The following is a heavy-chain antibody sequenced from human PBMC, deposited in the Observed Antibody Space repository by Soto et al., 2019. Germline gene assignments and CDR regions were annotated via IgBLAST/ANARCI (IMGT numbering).Heavy chain of an antibody. J-gene: IGHJ4*02. CDR2: ISPEGSEK. Sequence: EVQLVESGGGLVQPGGSLRLSCAVSGFIFSDYWMTWVRQAPGKGLEWVATISPEGSEKYYVDSLKGRFTISRDNAKNSLYLQMISVRAEDTALYYCARARIDYWVRGTLITVSS. CDR3: ARARIDY. V-gene: IGHV3-7*03. CDR1: GFIFSDYW.